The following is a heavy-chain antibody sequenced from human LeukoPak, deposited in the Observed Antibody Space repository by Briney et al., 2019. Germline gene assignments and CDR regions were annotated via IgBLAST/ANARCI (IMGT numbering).Heavy chain of an antibody. J-gene: IGHJ4*02. CDR2: NSGST. Sequence: PSETLSLTCTVSGGSISSSNYYWGWIRQPPGKGLEWIGSNSGSTYYNPSLNSRVTISVDTSKNQFSLKLRSVTASDTAVYYCAREGGDGSGYHDYWGQGTLVSVSS. CDR1: GGSISSSNYY. D-gene: IGHD3-22*01. V-gene: IGHV4-39*07. CDR3: AREGGDGSGYHDY.